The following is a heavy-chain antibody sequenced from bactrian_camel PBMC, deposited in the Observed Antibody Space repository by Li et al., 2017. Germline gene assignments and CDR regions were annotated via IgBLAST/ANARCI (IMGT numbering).Heavy chain of an antibody. D-gene: IGHD7*01. Sequence: DVQLVESGGGAVQPGGSLTLSCSYTQNKYCMGWFRQAPGKEREGVAVIRGDGSTTYADSVKGRFTISKDNVRNTLYLQMNDLKSEDTAMYYCAADNVNLQLARHYNYWGQGTQVTVS. V-gene: IGHV3S67*01. CDR3: AADNVNLQLARHYNY. CDR2: IRGDGST. J-gene: IGHJ4*01. CDR1: YTQNKYC.